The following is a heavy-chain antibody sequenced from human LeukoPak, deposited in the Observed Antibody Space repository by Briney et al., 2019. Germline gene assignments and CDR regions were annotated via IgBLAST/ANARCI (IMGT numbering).Heavy chain of an antibody. V-gene: IGHV3-11*04. D-gene: IGHD3-22*01. CDR1: RFTFSDYY. J-gene: IGHJ6*03. CDR3: ARCYDSSGYYSNYHMDV. Sequence: GGSLRLSCAASRFTFSDYYMSWIRQAPGKGLEWVSYISTSGSTIYYADSVKGRFTISRDNAKNSLYLQMNSLRAEDTAVYYCARCYDSSGYYSNYHMDVWGKGTTVTVS. CDR2: ISTSGSTI.